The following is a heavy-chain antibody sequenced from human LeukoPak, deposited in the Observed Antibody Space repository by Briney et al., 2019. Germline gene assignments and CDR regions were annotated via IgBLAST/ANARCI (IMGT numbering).Heavy chain of an antibody. J-gene: IGHJ4*02. Sequence: SQTLSLTCTVSGGSISRAGYYWSWIRQHPGKGLEWIGEINHSGSTNYNPSLKSRVTISVDTSKNQFSLKLSSVTAADTAVYYCARSQTYYYGSGSPTFDYWGQGTLVTVSS. CDR3: ARSQTYYYGSGSPTFDY. D-gene: IGHD3-10*01. CDR1: GGSISRAGYY. CDR2: INHSGST. V-gene: IGHV4-31*03.